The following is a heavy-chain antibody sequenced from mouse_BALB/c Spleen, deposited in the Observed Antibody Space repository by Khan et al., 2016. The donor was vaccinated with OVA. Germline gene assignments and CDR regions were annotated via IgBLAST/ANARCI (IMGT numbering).Heavy chain of an antibody. J-gene: IGHJ3*01. D-gene: IGHD2-13*01. V-gene: IGHV1-76*01. CDR2: LYPGTGSI. Sequence: QVQLKQSGAELVRPGASVKLSCKTSGYIFTTYWIHWVKQRSGQGLEWIARLYPGTGSIHYSEKFKGKVTLTADKSSSTAYMQLSSLKSEDSAVFFCARGDYNNTVVFGYWGQGTLVTVSA. CDR1: GYIFTTYW. CDR3: ARGDYNNTVVFGY.